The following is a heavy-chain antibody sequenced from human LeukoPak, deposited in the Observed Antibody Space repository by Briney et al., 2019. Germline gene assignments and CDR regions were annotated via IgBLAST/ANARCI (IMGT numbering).Heavy chain of an antibody. CDR3: ARDRGGNFDY. CDR2: IYTSGST. J-gene: IGHJ4*02. V-gene: IGHV4-4*07. Sequence: SETLSRNCTVPGGTISRDYGRWLRQAAGKGREWMGRIYTSGSTNYNPSLKSRVTMSVDTSKNQFSLKLSSVTAADTAVYYCARDRGGNFDYWGQGTLVTVSS. CDR1: GGTISRDY. D-gene: IGHD2-15*01.